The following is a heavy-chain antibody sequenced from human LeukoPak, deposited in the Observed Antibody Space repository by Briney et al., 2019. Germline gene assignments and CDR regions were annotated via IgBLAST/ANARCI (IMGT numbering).Heavy chain of an antibody. J-gene: IGHJ6*02. D-gene: IGHD6-19*01. Sequence: AGESLKISCKGSGYSFSSNWIGWVRQLPGRGLEWMGIIYPSDSDTRYSPSFQGQVTISADKSISTAYLQWSSLKASDTAMYYCARLDSAGYSSGWYGMDVWGQGTTVTVSS. CDR1: GYSFSSNW. V-gene: IGHV5-51*01. CDR3: ARLDSAGYSSGWYGMDV. CDR2: IYPSDSDT.